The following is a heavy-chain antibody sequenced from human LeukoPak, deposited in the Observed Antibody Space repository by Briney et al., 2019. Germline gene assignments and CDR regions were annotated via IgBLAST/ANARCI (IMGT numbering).Heavy chain of an antibody. Sequence: SQTLSLTCAISGDSVSSNSAAWNWIRRSPSRGLEWLGRTYYRSKWYNDYAVSVKSRITINPDTSKNQFSLQLNSVTPEDTAVYYCARGVWSGYYPPDAFDIWGQGTMVTVSS. V-gene: IGHV6-1*01. CDR2: TYYRSKWYN. CDR1: GDSVSSNSAA. J-gene: IGHJ3*02. D-gene: IGHD3-3*01. CDR3: ARGVWSGYYPPDAFDI.